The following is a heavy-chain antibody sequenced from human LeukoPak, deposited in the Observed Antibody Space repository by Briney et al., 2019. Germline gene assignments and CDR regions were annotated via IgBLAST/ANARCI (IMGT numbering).Heavy chain of an antibody. J-gene: IGHJ5*02. Sequence: PSETLSLTCAVYGGSLSGYYWSWIRQPPGKGLEWIGEINHSGSTNYNPSLKSRVTISVDTSKNQFSLKLSSVTAADTAVYYCARGLNRWDWFDPWGQGTLVTVSS. CDR1: GGSLSGYY. CDR3: ARGLNRWDWFDP. CDR2: INHSGST. V-gene: IGHV4-34*01. D-gene: IGHD1-14*01.